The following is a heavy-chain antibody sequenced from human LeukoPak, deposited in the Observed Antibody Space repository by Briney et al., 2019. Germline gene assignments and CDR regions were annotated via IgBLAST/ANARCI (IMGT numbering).Heavy chain of an antibody. CDR3: ARAVYYSNYLGY. Sequence: GGSLRLSCAASGFTFSSYGMHWVRQAPGKGLEWVAVIWYDGSNKYYADSVKGRFTISRDNAKNTLYLQMNSLRAEDTATYYCARAVYYSNYLGYWGQGTLVTVSS. D-gene: IGHD3-10*01. CDR2: IWYDGSNK. J-gene: IGHJ4*01. V-gene: IGHV3-33*01. CDR1: GFTFSSYG.